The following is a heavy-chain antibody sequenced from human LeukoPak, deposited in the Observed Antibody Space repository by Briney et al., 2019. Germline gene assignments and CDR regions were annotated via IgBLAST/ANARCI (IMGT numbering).Heavy chain of an antibody. CDR1: GFTFSKYW. V-gene: IGHV3-7*03. Sequence: GGSLRLSCAGSGFTFSKYWMTWVRQAPGKGLEWVANIKKDGSEKYYVDSVKGRFTISRDNSKNTLYLQMNSLRAEDTAVYYCEHGYGSGSQDYWGQGTLVTVSS. D-gene: IGHD3-10*01. J-gene: IGHJ4*02. CDR2: IKKDGSEK. CDR3: EHGYGSGSQDY.